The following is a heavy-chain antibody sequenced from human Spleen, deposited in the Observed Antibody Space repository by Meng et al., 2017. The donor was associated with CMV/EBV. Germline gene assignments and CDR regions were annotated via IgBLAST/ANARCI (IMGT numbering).Heavy chain of an antibody. D-gene: IGHD3-22*01. J-gene: IGHJ4*02. CDR2: FDPEDGET. Sequence: ASVKVSCKVSGYTLTELSMHWVRQAPGKGLEWMGGFDPEDGETIYAQKFQGRVTMTRDTSISTAYMELRRLKSDDTAVYYCAREIARIIYYDSSGYIDQWGQGTLVTVSS. CDR3: AREIARIIYYDSSGYIDQ. V-gene: IGHV1-24*01. CDR1: GYTLTELS.